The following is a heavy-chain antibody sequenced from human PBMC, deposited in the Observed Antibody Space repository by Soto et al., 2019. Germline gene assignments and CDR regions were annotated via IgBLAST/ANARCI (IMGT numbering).Heavy chain of an antibody. CDR3: ARESCSSTSCYPWFDP. CDR1: GFTFSSYG. Sequence: GGSLRLSCAASGFTFSSYGMHWVRQAPGKGLEWVAVIWYDGSNKYYADSVKGRFTISRDNSKNTLYLQMNSLRAEDTAVYYCARESCSSTSCYPWFDPWGQGTLVTVSS. CDR2: IWYDGSNK. V-gene: IGHV3-33*01. J-gene: IGHJ5*02. D-gene: IGHD2-2*01.